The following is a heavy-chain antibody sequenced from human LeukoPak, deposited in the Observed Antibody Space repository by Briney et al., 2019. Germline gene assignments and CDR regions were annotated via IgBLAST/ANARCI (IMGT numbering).Heavy chain of an antibody. Sequence: SGTLSLTCGISGGSISNTNWWTWVRQPPGKGLEWIGEVNLQGSTNYNPSLKSRVTMSVDTSKNQFSLKLSSVTAADTAVYYCARDVGGYNYGYSLDSWGQGTLVSVSS. CDR3: ARDVGGYNYGYSLDS. D-gene: IGHD5-18*01. CDR2: VNLQGST. V-gene: IGHV4-4*02. CDR1: GGSISNTNW. J-gene: IGHJ4*02.